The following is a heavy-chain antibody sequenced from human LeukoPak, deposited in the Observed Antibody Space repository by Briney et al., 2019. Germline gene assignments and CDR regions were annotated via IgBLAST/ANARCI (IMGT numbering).Heavy chain of an antibody. D-gene: IGHD3-22*01. CDR3: ARGRLSLYYDSSGYRYYFDY. CDR1: GGSFSGCY. CDR2: INHSGST. Sequence: SETLSLTCAVYGGSFSGCYWSWIRQPPGKGLEWIGEINHSGSTNYNPSLKSRVTISVDTSKNQFSLKLSSVTAADTAVYYCARGRLSLYYDSSGYRYYFDYWGQGTLVTVSS. V-gene: IGHV4-34*01. J-gene: IGHJ4*02.